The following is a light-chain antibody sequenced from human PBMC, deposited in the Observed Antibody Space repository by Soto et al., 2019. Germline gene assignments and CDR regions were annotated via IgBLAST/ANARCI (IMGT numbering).Light chain of an antibody. Sequence: QSALTQPRSVSGSPGQSVTISCTGTSSDVGAYDYVSWYQHHPGKAPKLLIYDVTKRPSGVPNRFSGSKSANTASLTISGLQAEDEADYSCCSHAGSYSFVFGGGTKVTVL. V-gene: IGLV2-11*01. CDR1: SSDVGAYDY. CDR3: CSHAGSYSFV. CDR2: DVT. J-gene: IGLJ3*02.